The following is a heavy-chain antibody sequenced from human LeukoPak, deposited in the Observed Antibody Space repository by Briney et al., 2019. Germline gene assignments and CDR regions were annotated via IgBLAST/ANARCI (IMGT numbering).Heavy chain of an antibody. CDR2: ISGSGGST. Sequence: GGSLRLSSAASGFTFRNYAMSWVRQAPAKGLEWVSTISGSGGSTYYADSVKGRFTISRDNSKNTVYLQMNSLRAEDTAVYYCAKVRLAAAGTRASDALDIWGQGTMVTVSS. CDR3: AKVRLAAAGTRASDALDI. D-gene: IGHD6-13*01. CDR1: GFTFRNYA. V-gene: IGHV3-23*01. J-gene: IGHJ3*02.